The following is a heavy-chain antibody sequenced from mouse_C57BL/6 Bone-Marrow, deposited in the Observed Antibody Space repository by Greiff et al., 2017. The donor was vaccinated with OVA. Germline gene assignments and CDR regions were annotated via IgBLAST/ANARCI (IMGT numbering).Heavy chain of an antibody. Sequence: QVQLQQSGAELVRPGASVTLSCKASGYTFTDYEMHWVKQTPVHGLEWIGAIDPETGGTAYNQKFKGKAILTADKSSSTAYMELRSLTSEDSAVYYCTRGADYSNYPYFDYWGQGTTLTVSS. J-gene: IGHJ2*01. CDR2: IDPETGGT. V-gene: IGHV1-15*01. CDR3: TRGADYSNYPYFDY. CDR1: GYTFTDYE. D-gene: IGHD2-5*01.